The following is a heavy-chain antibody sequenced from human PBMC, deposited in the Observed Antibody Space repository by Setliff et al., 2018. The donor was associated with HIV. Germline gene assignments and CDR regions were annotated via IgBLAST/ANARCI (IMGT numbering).Heavy chain of an antibody. CDR2: FNPIFTTP. Sequence: SVKVSCKSSGGIFSTSSINWVRQAPGQGLEWMGGFNPIFTTPDYAQKFQDRVTMTADESTSTAYMELRGLTSEDTAVYFCARGVRVTVVQRGSSFDYWGQGTRVTVSS. V-gene: IGHV1-69*13. CDR3: ARGVRVTVVQRGSSFDY. CDR1: GGIFSTSS. D-gene: IGHD2-21*02. J-gene: IGHJ4*02.